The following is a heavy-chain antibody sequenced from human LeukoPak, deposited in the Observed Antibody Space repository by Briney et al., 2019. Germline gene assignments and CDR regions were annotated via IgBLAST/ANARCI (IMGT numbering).Heavy chain of an antibody. D-gene: IGHD3-22*01. V-gene: IGHV4-34*01. Sequence: WIGEINHSGSTNYNPSLKSRVTISVDTSKNQFSLKLSSVTAADTAVYYCARGWDSSASVDYWGQGTLVTVSS. CDR3: ARGWDSSASVDY. CDR2: INHSGST. J-gene: IGHJ4*02.